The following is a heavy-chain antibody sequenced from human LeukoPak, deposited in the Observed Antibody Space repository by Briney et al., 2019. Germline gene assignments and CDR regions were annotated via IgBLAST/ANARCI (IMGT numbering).Heavy chain of an antibody. V-gene: IGHV3-30*18. Sequence: PGRSLRLSCAASGFTFSSYGMHWVRQAPGKGLEWVAVISYDGSNKYYADSVKGRFTISRDNSKNTLYLQMNSLRAEDTAVYYCAKAEYYYDSSGYSPFDYWGQGTLVTVSS. CDR1: GFTFSSYG. CDR3: AKAEYYYDSSGYSPFDY. D-gene: IGHD3-22*01. J-gene: IGHJ4*02. CDR2: ISYDGSNK.